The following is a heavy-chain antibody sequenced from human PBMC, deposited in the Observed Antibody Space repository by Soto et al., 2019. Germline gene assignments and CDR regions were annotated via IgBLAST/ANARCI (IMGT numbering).Heavy chain of an antibody. CDR2: IYYNGNT. CDR3: VRAVYGDYKFDP. J-gene: IGHJ5*02. V-gene: IGHV4-31*01. Sequence: SETLSLTCTVSGGSIISDDHYWSWIRQHPKKGLEWIGYIYYNGNTYYNVSLKNQLTISVDTSKNQFSLKLSSVTAADTAVYFCVRAVYGDYKFDPWGQGTLVTSPQ. D-gene: IGHD4-17*01. CDR1: GGSIISDDHY.